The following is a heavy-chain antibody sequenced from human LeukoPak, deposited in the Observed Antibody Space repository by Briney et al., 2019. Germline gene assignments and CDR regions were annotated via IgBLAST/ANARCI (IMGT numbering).Heavy chain of an antibody. D-gene: IGHD1-26*01. Sequence: SGPTLVKPTQTLTLTCTVSGFSVSTSGVGVGWIRQPPGKALEWLALIYWDDDKRYSPSLKSRLTVTKDTSKNQVVLTMSNLDPVDTATYYCALSIPRLMGANMPRWHYFDYWGQGTLVTVSS. V-gene: IGHV2-5*02. CDR3: ALSIPRLMGANMPRWHYFDY. CDR2: IYWDDDK. J-gene: IGHJ4*02. CDR1: GFSVSTSGVG.